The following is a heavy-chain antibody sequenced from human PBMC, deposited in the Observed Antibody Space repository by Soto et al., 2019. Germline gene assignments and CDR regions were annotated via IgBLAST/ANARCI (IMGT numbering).Heavy chain of an antibody. Sequence: QVQLVESGGGVVQPARSLRLSCAASGFTFSNYGMHWVRQAPGKGLEWVALIWYDGSDKDYVDSVKGRFTISRDNSNDTLYLQMNSLRAEDTAVYYCARDSNYYGRAGFFDSWGQGTLVTVSS. CDR1: GFTFSNYG. CDR2: IWYDGSDK. J-gene: IGHJ4*02. CDR3: ARDSNYYGRAGFFDS. V-gene: IGHV3-33*01. D-gene: IGHD3-10*01.